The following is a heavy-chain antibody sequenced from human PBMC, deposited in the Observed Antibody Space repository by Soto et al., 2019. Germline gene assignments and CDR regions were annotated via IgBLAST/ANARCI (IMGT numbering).Heavy chain of an antibody. V-gene: IGHV4-39*01. CDR1: GGSISSSSYY. J-gene: IGHJ5*02. CDR2: IYYSGST. CDR3: ARRRAGGSYQNWFDP. D-gene: IGHD2-15*01. Sequence: SETLSLTCTVSGGSISSSSYYWGWIRQPPEKGLEWIGSIYYSGSTYYNPSLKSRVNISVDTSKNQFSLKLSSVTAADTAVYYCARRRAGGSYQNWFDPWGQGTVVTVSS.